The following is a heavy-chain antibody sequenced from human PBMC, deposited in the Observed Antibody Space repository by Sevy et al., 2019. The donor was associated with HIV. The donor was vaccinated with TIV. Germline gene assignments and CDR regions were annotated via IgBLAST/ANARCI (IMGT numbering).Heavy chain of an antibody. CDR3: AKSRDVSGSYSQIYYYYGMDV. CDR2: ISGSGGST. V-gene: IGHV3-23*01. D-gene: IGHD1-26*01. CDR1: AFTFSSYA. Sequence: GGSLRLSCAASAFTFSSYARSWVRQAPGKGLEWVSAISGSGGSTYYADSVKGRFTISRDNSKNTLYLQMNSLRAEDTAVYYCAKSRDVSGSYSQIYYYYGMDVWGQGTTVTVSS. J-gene: IGHJ6*02.